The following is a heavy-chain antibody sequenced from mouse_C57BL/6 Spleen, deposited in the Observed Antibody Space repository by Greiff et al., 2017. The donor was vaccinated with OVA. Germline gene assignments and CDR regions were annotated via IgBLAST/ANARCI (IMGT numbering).Heavy chain of an antibody. V-gene: IGHV3-6*01. CDR1: GYSITSGYY. D-gene: IGHD1-1*01. CDR3: ARAILPRGFDY. CDR2: ISYDGSN. J-gene: IGHJ2*01. Sequence: EVHLVESGPGLVKPSQSLSLTCSVTGYSITSGYYWNWIRQFPGNKLEWMGYISYDGSNNYNPSLKNRISITRDTSKNQFFLKLNSVTTEDTATYYCARAILPRGFDYWGQGTTLTVSS.